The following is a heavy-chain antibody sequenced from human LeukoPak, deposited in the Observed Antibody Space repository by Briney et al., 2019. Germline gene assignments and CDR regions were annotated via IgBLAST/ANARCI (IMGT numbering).Heavy chain of an antibody. CDR1: GFTFSGYS. CDR3: AKEALWFGELPPFDY. J-gene: IGHJ4*02. D-gene: IGHD3-10*01. V-gene: IGHV3-48*01. CDR2: ISTSSSTI. Sequence: GGSLRLSCAASGFTFSGYSMNWVRQAPGKGLEWVSYISTSSSTIYYADSVKGRFTISRDNSKNTLYLQMNSLRAEDTAVYYCAKEALWFGELPPFDYWGQGTLVTVSS.